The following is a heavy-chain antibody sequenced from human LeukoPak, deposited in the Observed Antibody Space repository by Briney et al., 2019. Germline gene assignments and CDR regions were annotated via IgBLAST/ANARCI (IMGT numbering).Heavy chain of an antibody. J-gene: IGHJ4*02. CDR1: GFSFCSDW. V-gene: IGHV3-7*01. CDR2: IRPDGGEK. CDR3: ARDGSGWSKD. Sequence: PGGSLRLSCTASGFSFCSDWMSWLRQAPGKGLEWVANIRPDGGEKYYVDSVKGRFIISRDNAKNSLFLQMNSLRAEDTAVYFCARDGSGWSKDWGQGTLVTVSS. D-gene: IGHD6-19*01.